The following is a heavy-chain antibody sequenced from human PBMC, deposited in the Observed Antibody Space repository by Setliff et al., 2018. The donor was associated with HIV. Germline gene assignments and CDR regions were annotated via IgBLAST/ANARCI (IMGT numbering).Heavy chain of an antibody. D-gene: IGHD5-18*01. V-gene: IGHV4-39*01. CDR3: ARHGYSSDLRISYCDS. Sequence: TLSLTCTVSGGSISNNSYYWGWVRQPPGKGLELIGNLFYNGNTYYNPSLKSRVTISVDTAKNQFSLKLSSATAADTAVYYCARHGYSSDLRISYCDSWGQGSLVTVSS. CDR2: LFYNGNT. J-gene: IGHJ4*02. CDR1: GGSISNNSYY.